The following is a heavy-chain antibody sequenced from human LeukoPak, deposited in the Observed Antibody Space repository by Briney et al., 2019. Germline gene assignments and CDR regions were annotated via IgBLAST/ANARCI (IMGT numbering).Heavy chain of an antibody. V-gene: IGHV3-30-3*01. CDR1: GFTFSSHA. J-gene: IGHJ3*02. D-gene: IGHD2-8*01. Sequence: RSLRLSCSVSGFTFSSHAMHWVRQAPGKGLECVAYISYDGSFQYHADSVKGRFTISRDNSKNTLYLQMNSLRAEDTAVYYCARALLMVEAFDIWGQGTMVTVSS. CDR2: ISYDGSFQ. CDR3: ARALLMVEAFDI.